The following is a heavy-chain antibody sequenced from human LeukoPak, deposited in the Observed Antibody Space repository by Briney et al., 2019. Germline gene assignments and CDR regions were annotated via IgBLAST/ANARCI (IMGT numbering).Heavy chain of an antibody. J-gene: IGHJ6*02. CDR2: MNPNSGNT. Sequence: ASVKVSCKASGYTFTSYDINWVRQATGQGLEWMGWMNPNSGNTGYAQKFQGRVTMTRNTSISTAYMELSSLRSEDTAVYYCARGGDYYDSSGFPTDYYYGMDVWGQGTMVTVSS. CDR1: GYTFTSYD. V-gene: IGHV1-8*01. CDR3: ARGGDYYDSSGFPTDYYYGMDV. D-gene: IGHD3-22*01.